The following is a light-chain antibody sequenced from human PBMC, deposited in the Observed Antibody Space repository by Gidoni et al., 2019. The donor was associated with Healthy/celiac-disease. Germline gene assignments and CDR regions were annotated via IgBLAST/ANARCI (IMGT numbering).Light chain of an antibody. Sequence: QSALTQPASVSGSPGQSITIACTGTSSDVGAYNYVPWYQQHPGKAPKLLIYDVINRPSGVSNRFSGSKSGNTASLTISGLQAEDEADYYCSSYTTSSTYVFGTGTKVTVL. J-gene: IGLJ1*01. V-gene: IGLV2-14*03. CDR3: SSYTTSSTYV. CDR2: DVI. CDR1: SSDVGAYNY.